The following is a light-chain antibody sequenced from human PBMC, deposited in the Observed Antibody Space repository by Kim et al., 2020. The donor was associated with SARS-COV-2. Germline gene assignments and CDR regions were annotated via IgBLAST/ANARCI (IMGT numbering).Light chain of an antibody. V-gene: IGKV3-11*01. Sequence: PGERATLTCRASQSVSNYLAWYQQKPGQAPRLLISDASNRATGIPARFSGSGSGTDFTLTISSLEPEDFAVYYCQQRGNWPSLTFGGGTKVDIK. CDR3: QQRGNWPSLT. J-gene: IGKJ4*01. CDR1: QSVSNY. CDR2: DAS.